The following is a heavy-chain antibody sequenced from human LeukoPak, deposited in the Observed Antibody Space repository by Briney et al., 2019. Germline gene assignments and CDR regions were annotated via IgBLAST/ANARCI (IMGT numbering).Heavy chain of an antibody. CDR1: GGSISSSSYY. V-gene: IGHV4-39*07. D-gene: IGHD5-24*01. CDR2: IYYSGST. CDR3: ARERRDGYNHYYYYNYMDV. Sequence: SETLSLTCTVSGGSISSSSYYWGWIRQPPGKGLEWIGSIYYSGSTYYNPSLKSRVTISVDTSKNQFSLKLSSVTAADTAVYYCARERRDGYNHYYYYNYMDVWGKGTTATVSS. J-gene: IGHJ6*03.